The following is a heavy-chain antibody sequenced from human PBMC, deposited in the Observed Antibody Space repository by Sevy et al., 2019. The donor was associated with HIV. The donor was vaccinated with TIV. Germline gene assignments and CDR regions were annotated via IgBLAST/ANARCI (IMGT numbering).Heavy chain of an antibody. CDR1: GYTLTKLS. Sequence: ASVKVSCKVSGYTLTKLSMHWVRQAPGKGLEWMGGFDPEDGETIYAQMFQARFSMTEDRSTDTADMELSSLRSEETAGYYCATDPARYCSGGSCSSYYALDVWGQGTTVTVSS. CDR2: FDPEDGET. V-gene: IGHV1-24*01. CDR3: ATDPARYCSGGSCSSYYALDV. D-gene: IGHD2-15*01. J-gene: IGHJ6*02.